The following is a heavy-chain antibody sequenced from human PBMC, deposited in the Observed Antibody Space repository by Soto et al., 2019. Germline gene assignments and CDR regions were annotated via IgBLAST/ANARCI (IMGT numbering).Heavy chain of an antibody. Sequence: ASVKVSCKASGYTFTSYYMHWVRQAPGQGLEWMGIINPSGGSTSYAQKFQGRVTMTRDTSTSTVYMELSSLRSEDTAVYYCVRVPYSSGATSYYYYGMDVWGQGTTVTVS. J-gene: IGHJ6*02. CDR1: GYTFTSYY. D-gene: IGHD6-19*01. CDR3: VRVPYSSGATSYYYYGMDV. CDR2: INPSGGST. V-gene: IGHV1-46*01.